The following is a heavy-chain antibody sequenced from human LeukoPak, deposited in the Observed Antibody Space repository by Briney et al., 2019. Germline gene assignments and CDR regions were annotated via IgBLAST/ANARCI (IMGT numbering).Heavy chain of an antibody. Sequence: GGSLRLSCAASGFTFSNYAMTWVRQAPGKALECVSAISGSGGSTYYADSVKGRFTISRDNSKNTLYLQMNSLRAEDTAVYYCAKTPYSGTYFPDDWVQGTLVTVSS. J-gene: IGHJ4*02. CDR1: GFTFSNYA. CDR2: ISGSGGST. CDR3: AKTPYSGTYFPDD. V-gene: IGHV3-23*01. D-gene: IGHD1-26*01.